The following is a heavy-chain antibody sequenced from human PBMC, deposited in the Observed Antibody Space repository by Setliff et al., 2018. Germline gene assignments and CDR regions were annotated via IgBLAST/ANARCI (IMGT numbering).Heavy chain of an antibody. CDR3: AKASSSWYRGIYYYYYYMDV. CDR2: ISGSSHII. V-gene: IGHV3-48*01. D-gene: IGHD6-13*01. Sequence: PGGSLRLSCAASGFTFSSYAMSWVRQAPGKGLEWVSYISGSSHIISYADSVKGRFTISRDNAKNSLYLQMNSLRAEDTAVYYCAKASSSWYRGIYYYYYYMDVWGKGTTVTVAS. J-gene: IGHJ6*03. CDR1: GFTFSSYA.